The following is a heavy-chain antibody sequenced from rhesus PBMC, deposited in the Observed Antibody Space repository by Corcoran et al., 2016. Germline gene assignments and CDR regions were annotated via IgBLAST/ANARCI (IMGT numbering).Heavy chain of an antibody. J-gene: IGHJ4*01. V-gene: IGHV4-127*01. CDR1: GYSISSGYG. Sequence: QVQLQESGPGLVKPSETLSLTCAVSGYSISSGYGWSWIRQPPGKGLEWIWYIGGSSGSTNYNPSLKSRVTISTDTSKNQFSLKLSSVTAADTAVYYCAREKRTAGTDFFYWGQGVLVTVSS. CDR3: AREKRTAGTDFFY. D-gene: IGHD1-1*01. CDR2: IGGSSGST.